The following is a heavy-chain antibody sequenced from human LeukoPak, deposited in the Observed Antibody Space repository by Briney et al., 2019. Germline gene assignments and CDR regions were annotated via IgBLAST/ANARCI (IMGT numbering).Heavy chain of an antibody. CDR1: GFTFGDYA. CDR2: IRSKAYGGTT. D-gene: IGHD5-12*01. V-gene: IGHV3-49*04. Sequence: PGGSLRLSCAASGFTFGDYAMTWVRHAPGKGLEWVGFIRSKAYGGTTEYAASVKGRFTISRDDSKSIAYLQMNSLKTEDTAVYYCTSYDPSDYYGMDVWGQGTTVTLSS. CDR3: TSYDPSDYYGMDV. J-gene: IGHJ6*02.